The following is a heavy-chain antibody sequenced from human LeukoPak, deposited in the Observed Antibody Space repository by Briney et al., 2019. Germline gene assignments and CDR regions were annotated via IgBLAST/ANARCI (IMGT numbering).Heavy chain of an antibody. CDR1: GYTFTSYA. V-gene: IGHV1-3*01. CDR2: INAGNGNT. CDR3: ASHDSSGYYYIPNC. J-gene: IGHJ4*02. Sequence: ASVKVSCKASGYTFTSYARHWVRQAPGQRLEWMGWINAGNGNTKYSQKFQGRVTITRDTSASTAYMELSSLRSEDTAVYYCASHDSSGYYYIPNCWGQGTLVTVSS. D-gene: IGHD3-22*01.